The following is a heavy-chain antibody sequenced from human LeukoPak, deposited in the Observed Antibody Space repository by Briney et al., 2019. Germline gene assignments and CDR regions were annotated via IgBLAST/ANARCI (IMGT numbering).Heavy chain of an antibody. D-gene: IGHD1-1*01. V-gene: IGHV3-23*01. CDR2: ISGSGGST. CDR1: GFTFSSYA. J-gene: IGHJ3*02. Sequence: GGSLRLSCAASGFTFSSYAMSWVRRAPGKGLEWVSAISGSGGSTYYADSVKGRFTISRDNSKNTLYLQMNSLRAEDTAVYYCARDRTFTGTWAFAFDIWGQGTMVTVSS. CDR3: ARDRTFTGTWAFAFDI.